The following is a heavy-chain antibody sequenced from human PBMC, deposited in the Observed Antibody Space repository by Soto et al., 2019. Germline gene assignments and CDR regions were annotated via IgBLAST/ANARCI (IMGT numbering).Heavy chain of an antibody. D-gene: IGHD3-10*01. Sequence: QVQLVQSGAEVKRPGSSVKVSCKASGDTFSFYSINWVRQAPGLGLEWMGRVNPILSMSNYAHRFQGRVTMTADKSTSIAYMALSGLRSEDTAMYYCATSYGSGYRAFDYWGQGALVTVSS. J-gene: IGHJ4*02. V-gene: IGHV1-69*04. CDR3: ATSYGSGYRAFDY. CDR2: VNPILSMS. CDR1: GDTFSFYS.